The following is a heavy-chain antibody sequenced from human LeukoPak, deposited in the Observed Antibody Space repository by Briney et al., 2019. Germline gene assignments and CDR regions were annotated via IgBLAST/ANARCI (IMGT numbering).Heavy chain of an antibody. Sequence: GSLRLSCAASGFPFSSYGMHWVRQAPSKGLEWVAFIRYDGSNKYYADSVKGRFTISRDNSKNTLYLQMNSLRAEDTAVYYCAKTPPNRMAAAGPFDYWGQGTLVTVSS. CDR2: IRYDGSNK. CDR3: AKTPPNRMAAAGPFDY. J-gene: IGHJ4*02. CDR1: GFPFSSYG. V-gene: IGHV3-30*02. D-gene: IGHD6-13*01.